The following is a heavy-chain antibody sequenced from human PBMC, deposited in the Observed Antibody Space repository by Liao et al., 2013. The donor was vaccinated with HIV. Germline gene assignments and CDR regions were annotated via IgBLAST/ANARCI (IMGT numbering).Heavy chain of an antibody. CDR3: AREGYCSGGHCFFWGSREYYFDF. V-gene: IGHV4-59*01. Sequence: QVQLQESGPRLVKPSETLSLTCTVSGGSISTYYWSWIRQTPGKGLEWIGYIQDRGSPNYMPSLKRRVSISVDTFKNQFSLSLSSVTAADTALYYCAREGYCSGGHCFFWGSREYYFDFWGRGILVTVSS. CDR1: GGSISTYY. J-gene: IGHJ4*02. D-gene: IGHD2-15*01. CDR2: IQDRGSP.